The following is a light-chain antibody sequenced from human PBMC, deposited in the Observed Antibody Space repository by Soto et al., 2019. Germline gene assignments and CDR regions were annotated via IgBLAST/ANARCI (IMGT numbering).Light chain of an antibody. Sequence: EIMMTQSPATLSVSPGERATLSCRASQSISSNLAWYQQKNGHTPRLRIYGSSTSASGIPARFSGSGSGTDFTLTISSLQSEDFGVYYCQQNNNWPTFSFGRGTKVAIK. CDR1: QSISSN. CDR2: GSS. V-gene: IGKV3-15*01. CDR3: QQNNNWPTFS. J-gene: IGKJ3*01.